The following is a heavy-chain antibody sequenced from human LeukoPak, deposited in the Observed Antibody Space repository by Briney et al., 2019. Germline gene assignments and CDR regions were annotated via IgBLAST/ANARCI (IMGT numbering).Heavy chain of an antibody. CDR3: AKDRPNYHESNGHYYRLNGDS. D-gene: IGHD3-22*01. J-gene: IGHJ5*01. CDR1: GFTFSSYA. Sequence: GGSLRLSCAASGFTFSSYAMSWVRQAPGKGLEWVSAISGRGGSTYYADSVKGRFTISRDNSKNTLYLQMNSLRAEDTAVYYCAKDRPNYHESNGHYYRLNGDSWGQGTLVTVSS. CDR2: ISGRGGST. V-gene: IGHV3-23*01.